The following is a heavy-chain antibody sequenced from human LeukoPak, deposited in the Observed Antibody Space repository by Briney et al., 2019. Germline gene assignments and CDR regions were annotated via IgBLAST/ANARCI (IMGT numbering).Heavy chain of an antibody. CDR2: IFYSGIT. J-gene: IGHJ3*02. CDR3: ARGLWRDAFDI. D-gene: IGHD2-21*01. CDR1: GYSITSYF. V-gene: IGHV4-59*01. Sequence: SETLSLTCTVSGYSITSYFWSWIRQPPGKGLEWVGYIFYSGITNYNPSLKSRVTISVDTSKNQFSLKLSPVTAADTAVYYCARGLWRDAFDIWGQGTMVTVSS.